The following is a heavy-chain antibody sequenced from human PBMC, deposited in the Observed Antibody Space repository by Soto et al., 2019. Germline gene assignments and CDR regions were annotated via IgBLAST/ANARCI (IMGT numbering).Heavy chain of an antibody. CDR2: ISGSGGST. CDR1: GFTFSSYA. CDR3: ARRTSGWYLDY. Sequence: VQLLESGGGLVQPGGSLRLSCAASGFTFSSYAMSWVHQAPGKGLEWVSVISGSGGSTYYADSVKGRFTISRDNSKNTLYLQMNSLRAEDTAVYYCARRTSGWYLDYWGQGTLVTVSS. V-gene: IGHV3-23*01. D-gene: IGHD6-19*01. J-gene: IGHJ4*02.